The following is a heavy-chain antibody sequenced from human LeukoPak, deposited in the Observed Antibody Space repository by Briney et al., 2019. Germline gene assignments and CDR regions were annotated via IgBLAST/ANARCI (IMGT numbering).Heavy chain of an antibody. CDR2: ISAYNGNT. D-gene: IGHD2-2*01. CDR3: ARLGTNSWLSYFDY. Sequence: GASVKVSCKASGYTFTSYGISWVRQAPGQGLEWMGWISAYNGNTNYAQKLQGRVTMTTDTSTNTAYMELRGLTSDDTAVHYCARLGTNSWLSYFDYWGQGTLVTVSS. J-gene: IGHJ4*02. V-gene: IGHV1-18*01. CDR1: GYTFTSYG.